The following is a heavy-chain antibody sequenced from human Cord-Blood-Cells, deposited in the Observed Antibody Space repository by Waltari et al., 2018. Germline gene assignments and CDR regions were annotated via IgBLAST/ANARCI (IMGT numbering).Heavy chain of an antibody. V-gene: IGHV4-59*01. CDR3: AREIGLGSGWFDY. D-gene: IGHD6-19*01. CDR1: GGSLSSYY. Sequence: QVQLQESGPGLVKPSETLSLTCTVPGGSLSSYYWSWTRQPPGKGLEWTGYIYYSGSTNYNPSLKSRVTISVDTSKNQFSLKLSSVTAADTAVYYCAREIGLGSGWFDYWGQGTLVTVSS. J-gene: IGHJ4*02. CDR2: IYYSGST.